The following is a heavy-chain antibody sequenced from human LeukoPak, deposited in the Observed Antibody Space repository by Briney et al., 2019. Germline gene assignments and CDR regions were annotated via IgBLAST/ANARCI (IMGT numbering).Heavy chain of an antibody. V-gene: IGHV4-30-2*01. CDR2: IYHSGST. Sequence: PSQTLSLTCAVSGGSISSGGYSWSWIRQPPGKGLEWIGYIYHSGSTYYNPSLKSRVTISVDRSKNQFSLKLSSVTAADTAVYYCARESLRSFSPAHDMDVWGKGTTVTVSS. CDR3: ARESLRSFSPAHDMDV. J-gene: IGHJ6*03. D-gene: IGHD3-3*01. CDR1: GGSISSGGYS.